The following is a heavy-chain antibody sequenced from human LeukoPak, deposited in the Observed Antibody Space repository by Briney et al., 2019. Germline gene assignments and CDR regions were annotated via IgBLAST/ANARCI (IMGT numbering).Heavy chain of an antibody. V-gene: IGHV3-21*01. J-gene: IGHJ6*02. Sequence: GGSLRLSCAASGFTFSSYSMNWVRQAPGKGLEWVSSISSSSSYIYYADSVKGRFTISRDNAKNSLYLQMNSLRAEDTAVYYCARIKVLGQQRTLHYGMDVWGQGTMVTVSS. CDR3: ARIKVLGQQRTLHYGMDV. CDR1: GFTFSSYS. CDR2: ISSSSSYI. D-gene: IGHD6-13*01.